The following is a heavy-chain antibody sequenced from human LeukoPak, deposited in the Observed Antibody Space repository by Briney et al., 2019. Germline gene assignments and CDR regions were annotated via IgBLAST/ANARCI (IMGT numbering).Heavy chain of an antibody. V-gene: IGHV4-34*01. CDR1: GGSFSGYY. CDR2: VSQSGST. D-gene: IGHD3-10*01. CDR3: ARRLKRMLRGVIRGSSDYYSHYYMDV. J-gene: IGHJ6*03. Sequence: SETLSLTCAVYGGSFSGYYWGWIRQPPGKGPEWIGQVSQSGSTSYNPSLKSRVSISLDTSKNQFSLKLSSVTAADTAVYYCARRLKRMLRGVIRGSSDYYSHYYMDVWGKGTTVTISS.